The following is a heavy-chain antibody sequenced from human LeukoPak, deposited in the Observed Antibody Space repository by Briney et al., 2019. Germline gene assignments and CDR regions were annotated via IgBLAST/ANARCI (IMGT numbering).Heavy chain of an antibody. CDR3: AGLGLTVTSDIDW. CDR1: GSTFIDYY. Sequence: GASVKVSCKASGSTFIDYYIHWVRQAPGQGLEWMGWINPYSGGTNYAQKFQGRVTMTRDTSISTAYMELNSLRSDDTAVYYCAGLGLTVTSDIDWWGQGTLVTLSS. V-gene: IGHV1-2*02. D-gene: IGHD4-17*01. J-gene: IGHJ4*02. CDR2: INPYSGGT.